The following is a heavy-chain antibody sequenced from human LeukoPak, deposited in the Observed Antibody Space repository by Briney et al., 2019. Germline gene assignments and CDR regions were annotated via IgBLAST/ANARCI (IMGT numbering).Heavy chain of an antibody. V-gene: IGHV1-69*06. D-gene: IGHD6-13*01. J-gene: IGHJ6*03. Sequence: GASVKVSCKASGGTFSSYAISWVRQAPGQGLEWMGGIIPIFGTANYAQKFQGRVTITADKSTSTAYMELSSLRSDDTAVYYCARAPYSSSWYASGYYYMDVWGKGTTVTVSS. CDR3: ARAPYSSSWYASGYYYMDV. CDR1: GGTFSSYA. CDR2: IIPIFGTA.